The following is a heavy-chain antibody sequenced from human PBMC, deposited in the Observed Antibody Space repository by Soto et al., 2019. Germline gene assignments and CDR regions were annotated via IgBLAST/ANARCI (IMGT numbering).Heavy chain of an antibody. CDR1: GGTFSSYA. CDR3: ARAPIREGYDSSGSYPIDDFDT. CDR2: IIPIFGTA. Sequence: SVKVSCKASGGTFSSYAISWVRQAPGQGREWMGGIIPIFGTANYAQKFQGRVTITADESTSTAYMELSSLRSEDTAVYYCARAPIREGYDSSGSYPIDDFDTWGQGTMVTVS. V-gene: IGHV1-69*13. J-gene: IGHJ3*02. D-gene: IGHD3-22*01.